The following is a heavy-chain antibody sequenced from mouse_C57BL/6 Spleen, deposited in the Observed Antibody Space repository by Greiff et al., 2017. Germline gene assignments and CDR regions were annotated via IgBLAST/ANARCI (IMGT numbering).Heavy chain of an antibody. CDR2: ISSGSSTI. CDR3: ARGGYYGGYFDY. Sequence: DVKLVESGGGLVKPGGSLKLSCAASGFTFSDYGMHWVRQAPEKGLEWVAYISSGSSTIYYADTVKGRFTISRDNAKNTLFLQMTSLRSEDTAMYYCARGGYYGGYFDYWGQGTTLTVSS. D-gene: IGHD1-1*01. V-gene: IGHV5-17*01. CDR1: GFTFSDYG. J-gene: IGHJ2*01.